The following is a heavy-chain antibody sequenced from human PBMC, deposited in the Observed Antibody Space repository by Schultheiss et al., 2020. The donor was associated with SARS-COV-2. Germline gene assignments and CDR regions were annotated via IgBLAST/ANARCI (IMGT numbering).Heavy chain of an antibody. D-gene: IGHD2-21*01. V-gene: IGHV3-30*19. CDR1: GFTFSSYG. J-gene: IGHJ4*02. CDR3: ARVPSAGVFGGAYFDY. Sequence: GGSLRLSFAASGFTFSSYGMHWVRQAPGKGLEWVAVISYDGSNKYYADSVKGRFTISRDNSKNTLSLQMNSLRDEDTAVYYCARVPSAGVFGGAYFDYWGQGTLVTVSS. CDR2: ISYDGSNK.